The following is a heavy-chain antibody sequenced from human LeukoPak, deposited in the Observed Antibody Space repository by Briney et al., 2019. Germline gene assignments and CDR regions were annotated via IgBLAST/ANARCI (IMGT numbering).Heavy chain of an antibody. CDR3: AKSIASAGTKSCYYMDV. CDR1: GYSISSGYY. V-gene: IGHV4-38-2*02. Sequence: SETLSLTCTVSGYSISSGYYWGWIRQPPGKGLEWIGSIFHSGTTYYNPSLKSRVTISVDTSKNQFSLRLSSVTAADTAVYFCAKSIASAGTKSCYYMDVWGTGTTVTVSS. CDR2: IFHSGTT. D-gene: IGHD6-13*01. J-gene: IGHJ6*03.